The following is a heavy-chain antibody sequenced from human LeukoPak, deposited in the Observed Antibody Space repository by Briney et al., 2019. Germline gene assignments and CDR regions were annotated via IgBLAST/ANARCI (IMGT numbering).Heavy chain of an antibody. CDR2: ISSSSSTI. V-gene: IGHV3-48*01. J-gene: IGHJ4*02. D-gene: IGHD3-3*01. CDR3: ARASQGARYYDFWSGYYLLY. Sequence: GGSLRLSCAASGFTFSSYSMNWVRQAPGKGLEWVSSISSSSSTIYYADSVKGRFTISRDNAKNSLYLQMNSLRAEDTAVYYCARASQGARYYDFWSGYYLLYWGQGTLVTVSS. CDR1: GFTFSSYS.